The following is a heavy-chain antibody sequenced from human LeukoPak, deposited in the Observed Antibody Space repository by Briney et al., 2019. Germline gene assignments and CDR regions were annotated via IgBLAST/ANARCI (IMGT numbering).Heavy chain of an antibody. CDR2: VSSTTSP. D-gene: IGHD3-3*01. V-gene: IGHV4-59*11. CDR3: ASDFTQGGGLLED. CDR1: GASITSRL. Sequence: PSETLSLTCTVSGASITSRLWTWVRQPPGKGLEWIGYVSSTTSPTYNPSLESRVTMSLDTSMSQFSLMLASMTAADTAIYYCASDFTQGGGLLEDWGPGTLVVVSS. J-gene: IGHJ4*02.